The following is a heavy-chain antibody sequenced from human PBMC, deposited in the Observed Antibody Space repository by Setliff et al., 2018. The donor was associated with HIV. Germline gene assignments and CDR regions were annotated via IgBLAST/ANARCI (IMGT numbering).Heavy chain of an antibody. CDR1: GGSISSHY. CDR2: IYYSGST. CDR3: ARGFGSSWGGNYYYYYMDV. V-gene: IGHV4-59*11. D-gene: IGHD6-13*01. Sequence: KTSETLSLTCTVSGGSISSHYWSWIRQPPGKGLEWIGYIYYSGSTNYNPSLKSRVTISVDTSKNQFSLKLSSVTAADTAVYYCARGFGSSWGGNYYYYYMDVWGKGTTVTVS. J-gene: IGHJ6*03.